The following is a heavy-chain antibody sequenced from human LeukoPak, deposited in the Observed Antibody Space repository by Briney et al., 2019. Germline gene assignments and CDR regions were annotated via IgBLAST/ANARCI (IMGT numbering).Heavy chain of an antibody. CDR2: IYTGGTT. D-gene: IGHD2-2*01. CDR3: ARRKVVSAYHYGMDV. Sequence: PGGSLRLSCAASGFSVSSQYMSWVRQAPGKGLEWVSVIYTGGTTHYADSVKGRFTISRDNAKNTLYLQMKCLRVEDTAVYYCARRKVVSAYHYGMDVWGQGTTVTVSS. V-gene: IGHV3-66*01. CDR1: GFSVSSQY. J-gene: IGHJ6*02.